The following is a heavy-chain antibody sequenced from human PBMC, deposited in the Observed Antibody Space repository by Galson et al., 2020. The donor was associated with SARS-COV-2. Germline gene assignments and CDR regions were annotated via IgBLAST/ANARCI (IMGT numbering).Heavy chain of an antibody. V-gene: IGHV3-30-3*01. CDR2: ISYDGSNK. CDR3: AGGLTYYDFWSGDY. J-gene: IGHJ4*02. CDR1: GFTFSSYA. D-gene: IGHD3-3*01. Sequence: PGGSLRLSCAASGFTFSSYAMHWVRQAPGKGLEWVAVISYDGSNKYYADSVKGRFTISRDNSKNTLYLQMNSLRAEDTAVYYCAGGLTYYDFWSGDYWGQGTLVTVSS.